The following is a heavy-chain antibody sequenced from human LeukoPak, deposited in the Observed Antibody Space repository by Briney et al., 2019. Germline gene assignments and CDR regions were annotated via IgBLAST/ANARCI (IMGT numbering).Heavy chain of an antibody. CDR2: TRNKANSYTT. D-gene: IGHD2-2*01. Sequence: GGSLRLSCAASGFTFSDHYMDWVRQAPGKGLEWVGRTRNKANSYTTEYAASVKGRFTISRDDSKNSLYLQMNSLKTEDTAVYYCARASLGYCSSTSCPGAFDIWGQGTMVTVSS. J-gene: IGHJ3*02. V-gene: IGHV3-72*01. CDR1: GFTFSDHY. CDR3: ARASLGYCSSTSCPGAFDI.